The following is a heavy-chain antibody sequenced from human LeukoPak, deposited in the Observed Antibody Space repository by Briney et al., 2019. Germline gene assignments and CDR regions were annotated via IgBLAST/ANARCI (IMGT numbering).Heavy chain of an antibody. J-gene: IGHJ5*02. V-gene: IGHV1-69*05. CDR1: GGTFSSYA. D-gene: IGHD2-2*01. CDR2: IIPILGTA. Sequence: ASVKVSCKASGGTFSSYAISWVRQAPGQGLEWMGGIIPILGTANYAQKFQGRVTITTDESTSTAYMELSSLRSEDTAVYYCASRGRRVGYCSSTSCYRNWFDPWGQGTLVTVSS. CDR3: ASRGRRVGYCSSTSCYRNWFDP.